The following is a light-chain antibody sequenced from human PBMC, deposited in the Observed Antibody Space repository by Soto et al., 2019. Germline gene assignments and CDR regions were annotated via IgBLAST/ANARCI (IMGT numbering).Light chain of an antibody. J-gene: IGKJ1*01. V-gene: IGKV1-39*01. CDR1: QTISSS. CDR3: QQSYRMPPT. CDR2: AAS. Sequence: DIQMTESPSSLSASVGDRVTITCRASQTISSSLNWYQQKPGKAPKLPIYAASSLQSGVPSRFTGSGSGTDFTLTISSLQPEDFATYYCQQSYRMPPTFGQGTKVEIK.